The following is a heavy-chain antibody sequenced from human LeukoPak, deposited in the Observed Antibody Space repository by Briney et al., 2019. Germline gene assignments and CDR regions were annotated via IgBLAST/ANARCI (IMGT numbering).Heavy chain of an antibody. CDR2: ISKSGDHT. CDR3: ATSWGPDTSAFRWGRDGMDV. V-gene: IGHV3-23*01. CDR1: GLTFNNYA. Sequence: QPGGSLRLSGAVSGLTFNNYAMSWVRQAPGKGLKWVSAISKSGDHTYYAASAKGRFTIYRDNSKNTQYLQMNSLRAEDTAVYYCATSWGPDTSAFRWGRDGMDVWGQGTTVIVS. J-gene: IGHJ6*02. D-gene: IGHD3-16*01.